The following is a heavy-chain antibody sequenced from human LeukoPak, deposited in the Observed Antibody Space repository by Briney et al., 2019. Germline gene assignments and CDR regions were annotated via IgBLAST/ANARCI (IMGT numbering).Heavy chain of an antibody. CDR3: ARTRATTIDYYYYYMDV. CDR1: GGSISSYY. J-gene: IGHJ6*03. D-gene: IGHD1-26*01. Sequence: SETLSLTCTVSGGSISSYYWCWIRQPAGKGLEWIGRIYTSGSTNYNPSLKSRVTMSVDTSKNQFSLKLSSVTAADTAVYYCARTRATTIDYYYYYMDVWGKGTPVTVSS. V-gene: IGHV4-4*07. CDR2: IYTSGST.